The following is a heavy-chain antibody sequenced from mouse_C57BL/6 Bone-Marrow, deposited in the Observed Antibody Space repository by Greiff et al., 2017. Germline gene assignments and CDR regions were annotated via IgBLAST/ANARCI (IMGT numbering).Heavy chain of an antibody. CDR2: IYPGDGDT. V-gene: IGHV1-82*01. J-gene: IGHJ2*01. CDR3: AKLRLPYFDY. CDR1: GYAFSSSW. D-gene: IGHD1-2*01. Sequence: VQLQQPGAELVRPGTSVKLSCKASGYAFSSSWMNWVKQRPGKGLEWIGRIYPGDGDTNYNGKFKGKATLTAAKSSSTAYMQLSSLTSEDAAVYFCAKLRLPYFDYWGQGTTLTGSS.